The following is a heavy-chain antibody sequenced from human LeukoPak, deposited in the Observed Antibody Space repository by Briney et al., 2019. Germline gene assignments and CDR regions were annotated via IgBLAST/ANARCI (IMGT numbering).Heavy chain of an antibody. CDR2: IGTKDYGGTP. CDR3: TRGKLGYCYGTSCYLDY. V-gene: IGHV3-49*04. J-gene: IGHJ4*02. D-gene: IGHD2-2*01. CDR1: GFTLRDHT. Sequence: GGSLRLSXTVAGFTLRDHTLTWVRQAPGKGLEWVGFIGTKDYGGTPEYAASVKGRFTISRDDSKNIAYLQMSSLKIEDTAVYFCTRGKLGYCYGTSCYLDYWGPGTLVTVSS.